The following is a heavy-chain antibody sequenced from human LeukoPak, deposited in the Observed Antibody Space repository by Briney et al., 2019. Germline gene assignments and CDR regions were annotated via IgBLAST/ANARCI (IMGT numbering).Heavy chain of an antibody. CDR3: TRSDSGNSYLFDF. J-gene: IGHJ4*02. V-gene: IGHV3-53*01. Sequence: PGGSLRLSCAASGFTVSSNYMSWVRQAPGKRLEWVSVIYSGGSTYYADSVKGRFTISRDNSKNTLYLQMNSLRAEDTAVYYCTRSDSGNSYLFDFCGQGTLVTVSS. CDR2: IYSGGST. D-gene: IGHD1-26*01. CDR1: GFTVSSNY.